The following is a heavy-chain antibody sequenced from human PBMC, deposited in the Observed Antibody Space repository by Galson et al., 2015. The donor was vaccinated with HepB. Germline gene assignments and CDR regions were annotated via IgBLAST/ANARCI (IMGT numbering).Heavy chain of an antibody. D-gene: IGHD3-22*01. J-gene: IGHJ2*01. CDR3: GRVGADNSGYYSDRYFDL. CDR2: INQDGSET. V-gene: IGHV3-7*01. CDR1: GFTFRTYW. Sequence: SLRLSCAASGFTFRTYWMSWVRQAPGKGLEWVANINQDGSETYHVDSVKGRFTISRDNAENSLYLQMNSLRVDDTAVYYCGRVGADNSGYYSDRYFDLWGRGTLVTVSS.